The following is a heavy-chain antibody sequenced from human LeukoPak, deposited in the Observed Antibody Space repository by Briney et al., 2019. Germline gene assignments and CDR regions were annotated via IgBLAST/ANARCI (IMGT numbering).Heavy chain of an antibody. J-gene: IGHJ6*02. CDR1: GGSFSGYY. Sequence: SETLSLTCAAYGGSFSGYYWSWIRQPPGKGLEWIGEINHSGSTNYNPSLKSRVTISVDTSKNQFSLKLSSVTAADTAVYYCARYSSGYYYYYGMDVWGQGTTVTVSS. CDR3: ARYSSGYYYYYGMDV. CDR2: INHSGST. D-gene: IGHD6-25*01. V-gene: IGHV4-34*01.